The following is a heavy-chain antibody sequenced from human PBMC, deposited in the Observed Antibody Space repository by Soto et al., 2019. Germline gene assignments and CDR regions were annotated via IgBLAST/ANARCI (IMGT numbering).Heavy chain of an antibody. J-gene: IGHJ4*02. V-gene: IGHV3-33*01. D-gene: IGHD3-10*01. Sequence: GGSLRLSCAASGFTFSSYGMHWVRQAPGKGLEWVAVIWYDGSNKYYADSVKGRFTISRDNSKNTLYLQMNSLRAEDTAVYYCSRDGYGSGSYYIDYWAQRTLVTVSS. CDR2: IWYDGSNK. CDR3: SRDGYGSGSYYIDY. CDR1: GFTFSSYG.